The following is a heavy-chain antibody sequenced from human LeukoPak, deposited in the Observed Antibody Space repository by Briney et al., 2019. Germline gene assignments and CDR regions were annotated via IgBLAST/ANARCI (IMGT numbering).Heavy chain of an antibody. D-gene: IGHD1-26*01. CDR1: GDSVSRNSAA. V-gene: IGHV6-1*01. CDR3: ARNSELTVHAFDI. J-gene: IGHJ3*02. Sequence: SQTLSLTCAISGDSVSRNSAAWNWIRQSPSRGLEWLGRTYYRSKWYNDYAVPVKSRITINPATSKNQFSLPLNSVTPEDTAVDYCARNSELTVHAFDIWGQGTMVTVSS. CDR2: TYYRSKWYN.